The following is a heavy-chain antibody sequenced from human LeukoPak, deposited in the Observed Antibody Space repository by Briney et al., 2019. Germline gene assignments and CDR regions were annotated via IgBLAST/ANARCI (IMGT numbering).Heavy chain of an antibody. Sequence: PSETLSLTCSVSGGSISSYYWSWIRQPPGKGLEWIGYIYYSGSTNYNPSLKSRVTISVDTSKNQFSLRLSSVTAADTAVYYCARVTGYIVEDYFDRWGQGTLVTVSS. D-gene: IGHD3-22*01. CDR3: ARVTGYIVEDYFDR. CDR1: GGSISSYY. CDR2: IYYSGST. V-gene: IGHV4-59*01. J-gene: IGHJ4*02.